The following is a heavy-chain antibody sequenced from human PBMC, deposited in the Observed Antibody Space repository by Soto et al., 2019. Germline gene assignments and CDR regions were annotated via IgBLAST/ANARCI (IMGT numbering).Heavy chain of an antibody. CDR3: ARRHHASGWWFDP. CDR2: INHSGTT. J-gene: IGHJ5*02. V-gene: IGHV4-34*01. D-gene: IGHD3-10*01. CDR1: GGSFNDYY. Sequence: SETLSLTCAVYGGSFNDYYCSWIRQSPGKGLEWIGEINHSGTTNYNPSLKSRVTVSVDTSKNQFSLNLSSVTAADTAVYYCARRHHASGWWFDPWGQGTLVTVSS.